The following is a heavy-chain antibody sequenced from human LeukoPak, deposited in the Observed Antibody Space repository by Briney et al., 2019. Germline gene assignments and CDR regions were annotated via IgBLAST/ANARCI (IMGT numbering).Heavy chain of an antibody. J-gene: IGHJ5*02. Sequence: PSETLSLTCTVSGGSISSSSYYWGWIRQPPGKGLEWIGSIYYSGSTYYNPSLKSRVTISVDTSKNQSSLKLSSVTAADTAVYYCARYTVVYNWFDPWGQGTLVTVSS. CDR1: GGSISSSSYY. V-gene: IGHV4-39*01. CDR2: IYYSGST. D-gene: IGHD4-11*01. CDR3: ARYTVVYNWFDP.